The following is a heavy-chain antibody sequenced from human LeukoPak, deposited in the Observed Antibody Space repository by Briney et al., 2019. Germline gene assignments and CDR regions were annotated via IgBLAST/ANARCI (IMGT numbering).Heavy chain of an antibody. D-gene: IGHD1-26*01. CDR1: GFTFSSYS. CDR3: ATEWRELRSDYYYGMDV. CDR2: ISSSSSTI. J-gene: IGHJ6*02. V-gene: IGHV3-48*04. Sequence: GGSLRLSCAASGFTFSSYSMNWVRQAPGKGLEWVSYISSSSSTIYYADSVKGRFTISRDNAKNSLYLQMNSLRAEDTAVYYCATEWRELRSDYYYGMDVWGQGTTVTVSS.